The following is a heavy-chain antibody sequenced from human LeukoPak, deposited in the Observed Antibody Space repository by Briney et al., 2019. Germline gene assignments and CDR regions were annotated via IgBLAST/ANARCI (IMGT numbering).Heavy chain of an antibody. CDR2: IYYSGST. CDR3: ANIIAADGS. J-gene: IGHJ4*02. Sequence: SETLSLTCTVSGGSISSYYWSWIRQPPGKGLEWIGYIYYSGSTNYNPSLKSRVTISVDTSKNQFPLKLSSVTAADTAVYYCANIIAADGSWGQGTLVTVSS. CDR1: GGSISSYY. D-gene: IGHD6-13*01. V-gene: IGHV4-59*01.